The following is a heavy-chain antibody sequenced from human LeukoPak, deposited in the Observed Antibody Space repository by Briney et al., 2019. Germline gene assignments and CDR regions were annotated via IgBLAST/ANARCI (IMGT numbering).Heavy chain of an antibody. J-gene: IGHJ4*02. D-gene: IGHD6-13*01. Sequence: GGCLRLSCAASGFTFSSYAMSWVRQAAGKGLEWVSAISGSGGSTYYADSVKGRFTISRDNSKTTLYLQMNSLRAEDTAVYYCAKGRSAAGDIIDYWGQGTLVTVSS. CDR2: ISGSGGST. CDR1: GFTFSSYA. CDR3: AKGRSAAGDIIDY. V-gene: IGHV3-23*01.